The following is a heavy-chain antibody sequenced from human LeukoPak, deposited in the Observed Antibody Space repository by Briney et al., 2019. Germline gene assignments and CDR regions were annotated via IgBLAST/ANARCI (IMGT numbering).Heavy chain of an antibody. D-gene: IGHD4-17*01. CDR2: IYYSGST. CDR3: ARDNWAVTTVYNWFDP. V-gene: IGHV4-61*08. CDR1: GGSISSGGYY. J-gene: IGHJ5*02. Sequence: PSETLSLTCTVSGGSISSGGYYWSWIRQHPGKGLEWIGYIYYSGSTNYNPSLKSRVTISVDTSKNQFSLKLSSVTAADTAVYYCARDNWAVTTVYNWFDPWGQGTLVTVSS.